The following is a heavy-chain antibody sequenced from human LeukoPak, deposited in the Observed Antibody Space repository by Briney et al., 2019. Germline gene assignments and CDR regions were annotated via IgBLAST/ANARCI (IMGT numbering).Heavy chain of an antibody. V-gene: IGHV1-69*05. CDR2: IIPIFGTA. D-gene: IGHD2-15*01. Sequence: SVKVSCKASGGTFSSYAISWVRQAPGQGLEWMGRIIPIFGTANYAQKFQGRVTITTDESTSTAYMELSSLRSEDTAVYYCASYCSGGSCYHTDYWGQGTLVTVSS. J-gene: IGHJ4*02. CDR1: GGTFSSYA. CDR3: ASYCSGGSCYHTDY.